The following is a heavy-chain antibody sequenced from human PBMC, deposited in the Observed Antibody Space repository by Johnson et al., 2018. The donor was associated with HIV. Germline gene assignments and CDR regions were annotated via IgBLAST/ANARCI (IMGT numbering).Heavy chain of an antibody. J-gene: IGHJ3*01. V-gene: IGHV3-48*01. Sequence: VLLVESGGGVVQPGRSLRLSCAASGFTFSSYAMHWVRQAPGKGLEWVSYISSSGSTIYYADSVKGRFTISRDDSKNTLYLQMNSLKTEDTAVYYCTTARTYFGGHGTMVTVSS. CDR2: ISSSGSTI. CDR3: TTARTYF. CDR1: GFTFSSYA. D-gene: IGHD2-8*01.